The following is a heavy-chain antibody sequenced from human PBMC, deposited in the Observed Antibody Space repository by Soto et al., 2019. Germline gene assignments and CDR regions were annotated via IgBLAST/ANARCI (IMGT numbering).Heavy chain of an antibody. CDR2: INPNSGGT. CDR3: ASAAVTGTAGLDF. CDR1: GYTFSGFY. J-gene: IGHJ4*02. Sequence: ASVKVSCKASGYTFSGFYMHWVRQAPGQGLEWMGWINPNSGGTKSAEKFQGRVTMTRDTSISTAYMELSGLTSDDTAVYYCASAAVTGTAGLDFWGQGTQVTVSS. D-gene: IGHD6-19*01. V-gene: IGHV1-2*02.